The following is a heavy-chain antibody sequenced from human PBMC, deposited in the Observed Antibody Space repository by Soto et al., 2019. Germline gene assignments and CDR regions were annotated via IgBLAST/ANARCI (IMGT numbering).Heavy chain of an antibody. V-gene: IGHV4-39*01. J-gene: IGHJ4*02. Sequence: PSETLSLTCTVSGGSISSSSYYWGWIRQPPGKGLEWIGSIYYSGSTYYNPSLKSRVTISVDTSKNQFSLKLSSVTAADTAVYYCARGDSGYENFDYWGQGTRVTVSS. CDR1: GGSISSSSYY. D-gene: IGHD5-12*01. CDR2: IYYSGST. CDR3: ARGDSGYENFDY.